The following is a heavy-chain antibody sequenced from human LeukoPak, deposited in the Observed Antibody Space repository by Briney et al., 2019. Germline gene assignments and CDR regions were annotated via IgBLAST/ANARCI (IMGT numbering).Heavy chain of an antibody. CDR2: VNPLGGNT. V-gene: IGHV1-2*02. J-gene: IGHJ5*02. Sequence: ASVKVSCKASGYTSIVYYIHWVRQVPGQGLVWMGWVNPLGGNTYYGPTFQGRVTMTRDTSISTTYMELSALTSDDTAVYYCARVYYYGSGRPRPFDPWGQGTLVTVSS. CDR1: GYTSIVYY. CDR3: ARVYYYGSGRPRPFDP. D-gene: IGHD3-10*01.